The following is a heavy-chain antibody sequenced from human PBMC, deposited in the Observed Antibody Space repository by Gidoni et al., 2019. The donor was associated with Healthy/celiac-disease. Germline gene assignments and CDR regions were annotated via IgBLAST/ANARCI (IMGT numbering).Heavy chain of an antibody. D-gene: IGHD3-10*01. J-gene: IGHJ4*02. Sequence: EVQLVESGGGLVQPGGSLRLSCAASGFTFSSYEMNWVRQAPGKGLEWVSYISSSGSTIYYADSVKGRFTISRDNAKNSLYLQMNSLRAEDTAVYYCATELTYDPTDYWGQGTLVTVSS. CDR1: GFTFSSYE. CDR3: ATELTYDPTDY. CDR2: ISSSGSTI. V-gene: IGHV3-48*03.